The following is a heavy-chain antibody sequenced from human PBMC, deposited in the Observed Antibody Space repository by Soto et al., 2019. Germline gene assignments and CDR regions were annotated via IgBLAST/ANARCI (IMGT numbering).Heavy chain of an antibody. CDR3: ARGIRGKYGMDV. D-gene: IGHD3-10*01. CDR2: INGDGSRS. J-gene: IGHJ6*02. V-gene: IGHV3-74*01. CDR1: GFTFSDYW. Sequence: EVQLVESWGGLVQPGGSLRLSCATSGFTFSDYWIHWVRQAPGKGLVWVSRINGDGSRSDYADSVKGRFTIYRDNAENTVYLQMNSLSAEDTAVYFCARGIRGKYGMDVWGHGTTITVSS.